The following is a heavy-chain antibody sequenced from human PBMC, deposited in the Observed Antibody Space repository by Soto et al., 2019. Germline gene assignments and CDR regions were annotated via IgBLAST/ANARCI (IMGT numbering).Heavy chain of an antibody. V-gene: IGHV1-46*01. CDR1: GYTFTSYY. D-gene: IGHD2-2*01. CDR3: ARVLVPAARVVWFDP. Sequence: QVQLVQSGAEVKKPGASVKVSCKASGYTFTSYYMHWVRQAPGQGLEWMGIINPSGGSTSYAQKFQGRVTMTRDTSTSTVYMELSSLRSEDTAVYYCARVLVPAARVVWFDPWGQGTLVTVSS. J-gene: IGHJ5*02. CDR2: INPSGGST.